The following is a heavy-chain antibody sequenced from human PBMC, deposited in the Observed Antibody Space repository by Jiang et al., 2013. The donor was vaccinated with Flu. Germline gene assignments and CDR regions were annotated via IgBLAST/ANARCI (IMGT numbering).Heavy chain of an antibody. J-gene: IGHJ4*02. CDR2: IYYSGST. CDR3: ARGGYSSSWSYFDY. Sequence: GSGLVKPSQILSLTCTVSGGSISSGGYYWSWIRQHPEKGLEWIGYIYYSGSTYYNPSLKSRVTLSVDTSKNQFSLKLTSVTAADTAVYYCARGGYSSSWSYFDYWGQGPWSPSPQ. V-gene: IGHV4-31*03. CDR1: GGSISSGGYY. D-gene: IGHD6-13*01.